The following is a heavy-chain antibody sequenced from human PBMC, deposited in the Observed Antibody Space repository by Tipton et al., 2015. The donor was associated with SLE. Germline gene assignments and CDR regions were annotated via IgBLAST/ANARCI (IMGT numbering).Heavy chain of an antibody. D-gene: IGHD3-22*01. CDR2: IYYSGST. Sequence: TLSLTCTVSGGSISSSSYYWGWIRQPPGKGLEWIGSIYYSGSTYYNPSLKSRVTISVDTSKNQFSLKLSSVTAADTAVYYCARARTYPYYYDSIGYHPNWGQGTLVTVSS. CDR3: ARARTYPYYYDSIGYHPN. V-gene: IGHV4-39*07. CDR1: GGSISSSSYY. J-gene: IGHJ4*02.